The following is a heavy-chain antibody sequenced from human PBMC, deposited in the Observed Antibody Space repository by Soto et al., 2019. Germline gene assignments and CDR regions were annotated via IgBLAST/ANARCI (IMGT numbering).Heavy chain of an antibody. Sequence: QVQLQESGPGLVKPSETLSLTCTVSGGSISSYYWSWIRQPPGKGLEWIGYIYYSGSTNYNPSLKSQVTISVDTSKNQFSLKLSSVTAADTAVYYCARARLSRSWWFDPWGQGTLVTVSS. CDR1: GGSISSYY. J-gene: IGHJ5*02. D-gene: IGHD3-10*01. V-gene: IGHV4-59*01. CDR3: ARARLSRSWWFDP. CDR2: IYYSGST.